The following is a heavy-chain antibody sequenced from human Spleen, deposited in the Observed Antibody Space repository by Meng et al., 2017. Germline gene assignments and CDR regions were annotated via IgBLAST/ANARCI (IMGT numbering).Heavy chain of an antibody. V-gene: IGHV1-2*06. CDR1: GYPFTAYY. CDR3: VRDENISLGKLFGDY. D-gene: IGHD2-21*01. J-gene: IGHJ4*02. Sequence: QVQLAQSGAEVKEPGASVKVSCKPSGYPFTAYYIHWVRQAPGQGLEWMGHIIPNSGDTLYAPKFQGRVSMTADTSIGTAYVDLSGLRSDDTAIYYCVRDENISLGKLFGDYWGQGTLVTVSS. CDR2: IIPNSGDT.